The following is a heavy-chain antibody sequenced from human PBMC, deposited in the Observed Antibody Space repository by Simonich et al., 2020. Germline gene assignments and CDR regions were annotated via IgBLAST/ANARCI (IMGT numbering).Heavy chain of an antibody. D-gene: IGHD6-13*01. Sequence: EVQLVESGGGLVQPGGSLRLSCAASGFTFSSYEMNWVRQAPGKGLEWVSYISSSGSTIYYEDSVKGRFTISRDNAKNSLYLQMNSLRAEDTAVYYCASPIAAAGTSYYYYYGMDVWGQGTTVTVSS. V-gene: IGHV3-48*03. J-gene: IGHJ6*02. CDR2: ISSSGSTI. CDR3: ASPIAAAGTSYYYYYGMDV. CDR1: GFTFSSYE.